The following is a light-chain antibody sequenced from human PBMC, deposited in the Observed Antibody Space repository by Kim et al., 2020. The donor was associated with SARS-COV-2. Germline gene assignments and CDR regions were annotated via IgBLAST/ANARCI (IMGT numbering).Light chain of an antibody. CDR1: KDISNY. CDR3: QQYNNVPIT. CDR2: DTS. Sequence: ASVGDRVTITCQASKDISNYLNWYQQKPGKAPKVLIYDTSNLETGVPSRFSGSRSGTDFTFTISSLQPEDIARYYCQQYNNVPITFGQGTRLEIK. V-gene: IGKV1-33*01. J-gene: IGKJ5*01.